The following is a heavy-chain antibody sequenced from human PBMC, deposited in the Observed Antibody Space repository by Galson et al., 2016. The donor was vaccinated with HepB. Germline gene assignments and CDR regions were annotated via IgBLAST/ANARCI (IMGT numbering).Heavy chain of an antibody. CDR1: GYKFTNHW. D-gene: IGHD5-24*01. CDR2: VYPGDSET. CDR3: VRAFSDGTATSPVDY. J-gene: IGHJ4*02. Sequence: QSGAEVKKPGESLKISCKTSGYKFTNHWIGWVRQVPGKGLEWMGSVYPGDSETRYSPSFQGQVTVSADQFITTAYLQWSSLKASDTAIYFCVRAFSDGTATSPVDYWGPGILVTVSS. V-gene: IGHV5-51*01.